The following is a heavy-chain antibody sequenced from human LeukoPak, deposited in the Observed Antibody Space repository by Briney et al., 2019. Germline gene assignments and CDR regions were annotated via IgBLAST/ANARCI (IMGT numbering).Heavy chain of an antibody. D-gene: IGHD6-19*01. CDR3: AREATWGQWYFDH. CDR2: IASDGGAK. CDR1: GFSFSNHG. Sequence: PGGSLRLSCAASGFSFSNHGMHWVRQAPGKGLEWVAVIASDGGAKFYADSVEGRFTLSRDNPKNMFFLQMNLLTVGDTAIYYCAREATWGQWYFDHWGQGTPVTVSS. J-gene: IGHJ4*02. V-gene: IGHV3-30*03.